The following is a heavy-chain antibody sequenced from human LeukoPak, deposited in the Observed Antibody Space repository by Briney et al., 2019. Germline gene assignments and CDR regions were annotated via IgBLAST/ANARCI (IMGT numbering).Heavy chain of an antibody. CDR2: IYHSGST. D-gene: IGHD3-10*01. V-gene: IGHV4-4*02. CDR3: ARLITMVRGLEDWFDP. CDR1: GGSISSSNW. J-gene: IGHJ5*02. Sequence: SGTLSLTCAVSGGSISSSNWWSWVRQPPGKGPEWIGEIYHSGSTNYNPSLNSRVTISVDKSKNQFSLKLSSVTAADTAVYYCARLITMVRGLEDWFDPWGQGSLVTVSS.